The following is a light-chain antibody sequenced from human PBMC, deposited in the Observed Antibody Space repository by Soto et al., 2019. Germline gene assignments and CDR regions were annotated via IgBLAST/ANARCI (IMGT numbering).Light chain of an antibody. V-gene: IGLV2-14*01. CDR3: SSYTSGRDVYV. CDR2: EVS. J-gene: IGLJ1*01. Sequence: QSALTPPASVSGSPGQSITISCTGTSSDVGSYHYVSWFQQHPGKAPKLIIFEVSDRPSGVSTRFSGSKSGDTASLTISGLQADDEADYYCSSYTSGRDVYVFGGGTKVTVL. CDR1: SSDVGSYHY.